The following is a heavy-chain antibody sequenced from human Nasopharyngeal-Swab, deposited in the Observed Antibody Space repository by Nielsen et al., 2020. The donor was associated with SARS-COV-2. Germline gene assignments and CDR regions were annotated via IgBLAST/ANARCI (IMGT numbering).Heavy chain of an antibody. D-gene: IGHD2-15*01. V-gene: IGHV4-34*01. CDR3: ARGFRTPIVVVVAACCPAHGGHWFDP. J-gene: IGHJ5*02. CDR2: INHSGST. Sequence: REAPGKGLEWIGEINHSGSTNYNPSLKSRATISVDTSKNQFSLKLSSVTAADTAVYYCARGFRTPIVVVVAACCPAHGGHWFDPWGQGTLVTVSS.